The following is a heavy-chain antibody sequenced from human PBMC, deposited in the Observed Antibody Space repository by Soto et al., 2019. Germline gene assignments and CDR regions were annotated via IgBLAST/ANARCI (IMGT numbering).Heavy chain of an antibody. Sequence: GGSLRLSCAASGFTFSSYGMHWVRQAPGKGLEWVAVISYDGSNKYYADSVKGRFTISRDNSKNTLYLQMNSLRAEDTAVYYCAKDGGYSYGIYYYYMGVWGKGTTVTVLL. CDR2: ISYDGSNK. D-gene: IGHD5-18*01. CDR3: AKDGGYSYGIYYYYMGV. CDR1: GFTFSSYG. J-gene: IGHJ6*03. V-gene: IGHV3-30*18.